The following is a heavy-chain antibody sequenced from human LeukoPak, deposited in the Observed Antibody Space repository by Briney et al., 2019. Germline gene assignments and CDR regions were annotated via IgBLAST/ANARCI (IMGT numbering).Heavy chain of an antibody. D-gene: IGHD1-26*01. V-gene: IGHV4-59*08. CDR1: GGSISSYY. Sequence: SETLSLTCTVSGGSISSYYWSWIRQPPGKGLEWIGYIYYTGSTNYNPSLKSRVTISLDTSKNQFSLKLNSVTAADTAVYYCARRRVGAISSYNWFDPWGQGTLVTVSS. J-gene: IGHJ5*02. CDR2: IYYTGST. CDR3: ARRRVGAISSYNWFDP.